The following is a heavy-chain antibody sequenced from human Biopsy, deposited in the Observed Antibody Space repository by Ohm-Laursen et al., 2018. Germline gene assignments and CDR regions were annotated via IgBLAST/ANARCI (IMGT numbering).Heavy chain of an antibody. CDR3: ARGRRTSGWPYFDN. D-gene: IGHD6-19*01. J-gene: IGHJ4*02. CDR1: GGSIGSFF. V-gene: IGHV4-59*07. CDR2: IYYSGST. Sequence: SDTLSLTCTVSGGSIGSFFWSWIRQPPGKGLEWIGYIYYSGSTNYNPSLRSRVTISVDRSKNQFSLKLYSVTAADTAVYYCARGRRTSGWPYFDNWGQGALVIVSP.